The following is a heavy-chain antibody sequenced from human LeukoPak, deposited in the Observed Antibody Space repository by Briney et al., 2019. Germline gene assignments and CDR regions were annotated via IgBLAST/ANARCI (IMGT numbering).Heavy chain of an antibody. CDR2: IYYSGST. CDR1: GGSISSHY. CDR3: ARDSSGYYYQRYYYYYMDV. J-gene: IGHJ6*03. V-gene: IGHV4-59*11. D-gene: IGHD3-22*01. Sequence: SETLSLTCTVSGGSISSHYWSWIRQPPGKGLEWIGYIYYSGSTNYNPSLKSRVTISVDTSKNQFSLELSSVTTADTAVYYCARDSSGYYYQRYYYYYMDVWAKGPRSPSP.